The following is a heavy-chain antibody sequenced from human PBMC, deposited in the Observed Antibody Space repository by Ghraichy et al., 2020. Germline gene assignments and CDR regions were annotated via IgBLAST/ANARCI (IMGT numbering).Heavy chain of an antibody. Sequence: GGSLRLSCAASGFTFRSDWMTWVRQAPGKGLEWVASIKEDGSGNFYVDSVKGRFTISRDNANESLSLQMNSLRVDDTAVYYCARGEADPWGQGTPVTVSS. CDR3: ARGEADP. J-gene: IGHJ5*02. CDR2: IKEDGSGN. CDR1: GFTFRSDW. V-gene: IGHV3-7*01.